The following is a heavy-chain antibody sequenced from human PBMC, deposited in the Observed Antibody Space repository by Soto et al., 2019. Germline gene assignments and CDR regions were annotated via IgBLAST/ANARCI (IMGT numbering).Heavy chain of an antibody. V-gene: IGHV1-3*01. CDR1: GYTFTSYA. CDR3: ARDRYSSGSATPGYCYYYMDV. Sequence: ASVKVSCKASGYTFTSYAMHWVRQAPGQRLEWMGWINAGNGNTKYSQKFQGRVTITRDTSASTAYMELSSPRSEDTAVYYCARDRYSSGSATPGYCYYYMDVWGKGTTVTVSS. J-gene: IGHJ6*03. CDR2: INAGNGNT. D-gene: IGHD6-19*01.